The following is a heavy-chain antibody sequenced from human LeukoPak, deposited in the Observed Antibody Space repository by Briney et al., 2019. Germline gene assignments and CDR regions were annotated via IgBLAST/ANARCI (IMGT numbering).Heavy chain of an antibody. J-gene: IGHJ4*02. V-gene: IGHV3-64D*06. D-gene: IGHD3-10*01. CDR3: VKAPHYYGSGSYHDY. Sequence: GGSLRLSCSASGFTFSSYAMHWVRQAPGKGLEYVSAISSNGGSTYYADSVKGRFTISRDNSMNTLYLQMSSLRAEDTAVYYCVKAPHYYGSGSYHDYWGQGTLVTVSS. CDR2: ISSNGGST. CDR1: GFTFSSYA.